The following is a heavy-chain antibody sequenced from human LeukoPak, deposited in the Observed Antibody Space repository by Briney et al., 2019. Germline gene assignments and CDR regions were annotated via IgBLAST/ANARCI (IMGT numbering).Heavy chain of an antibody. V-gene: IGHV4-34*01. J-gene: IGHJ3*02. Sequence: PSETLSLTCAVYGGSFSGYYWSWIRQPPGKGLEWIGEINHSGSTNYNPSLKSRVTISVDTSKNQFSLKLSSVTAADTAVYYCAEGAAKLAARPAGAFDIWGQGTMVIVSS. CDR3: AEGAAKLAARPAGAFDI. CDR1: GGSFSGYY. D-gene: IGHD6-6*01. CDR2: INHSGST.